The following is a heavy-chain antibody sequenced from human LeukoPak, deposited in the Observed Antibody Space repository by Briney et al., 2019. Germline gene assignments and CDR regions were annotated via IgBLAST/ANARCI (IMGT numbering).Heavy chain of an antibody. Sequence: ASVKVSCKVSGYTLTELSMHWVRQAPGQGLEWMGWINPNSGGANYAQKFQGWVTMTRDTSISTAYMELSRLRSDDTAVYYCAREKAAAGAFDIWGQGTMVTVSS. D-gene: IGHD6-13*01. CDR3: AREKAAAGAFDI. J-gene: IGHJ3*02. V-gene: IGHV1-2*04. CDR2: INPNSGGA. CDR1: GYTLTELS.